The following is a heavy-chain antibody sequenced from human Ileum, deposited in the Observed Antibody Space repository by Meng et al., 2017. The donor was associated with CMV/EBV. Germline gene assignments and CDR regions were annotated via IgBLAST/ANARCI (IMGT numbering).Heavy chain of an antibody. CDR1: GFTFSSYW. Sequence: GGSLRLSCAASGFTFSSYWLSWVRQAPGRGLEWVANINQYGGEIYYVDSVKGRFTISRDNAKNSLYLQMNSLRAEDTAIYYCAKDGWYNNSPYYFDYWGQGTLVNVSS. CDR2: INQYGGEI. V-gene: IGHV3-7*03. J-gene: IGHJ4*02. D-gene: IGHD1-14*01. CDR3: AKDGWYNNSPYYFDY.